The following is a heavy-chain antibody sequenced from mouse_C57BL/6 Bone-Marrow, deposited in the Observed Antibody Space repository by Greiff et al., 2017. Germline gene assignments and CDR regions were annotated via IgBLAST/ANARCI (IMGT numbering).Heavy chain of an antibody. V-gene: IGHV14-4*01. D-gene: IGHD1-1*01. CDR1: GFNINDDY. J-gene: IGHJ3*01. CDR2: IDPENGDT. Sequence: VQLQQSGAELVRPGASVKLSCTASGFNINDDYMHWVKQRPDQGLEWIGWIDPENGDTEYASKFQGKATITADTSSNTAYLQLSSLTSEDTAGYYCTTNYYGSLAWFAYWGQGTLVTVSA. CDR3: TTNYYGSLAWFAY.